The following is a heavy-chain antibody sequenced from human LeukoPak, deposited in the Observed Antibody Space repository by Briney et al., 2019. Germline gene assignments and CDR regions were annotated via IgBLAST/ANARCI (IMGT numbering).Heavy chain of an antibody. CDR3: ARARYSYSSGWYA. J-gene: IGHJ4*02. Sequence: GGSLRLSCAASGFTFSNYWMHWVRQAPGKGLVWVSRINSDGSSTTYADSVKGRFTISRDNAKNTLYLQMNSLRAEDTAVHYCARARYSYSSGWYAWGQGTLVTVSS. CDR2: INSDGSST. D-gene: IGHD6-19*01. V-gene: IGHV3-74*01. CDR1: GFTFSNYW.